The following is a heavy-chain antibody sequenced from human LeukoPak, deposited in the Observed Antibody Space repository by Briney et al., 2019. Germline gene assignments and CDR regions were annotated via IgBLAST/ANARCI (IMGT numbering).Heavy chain of an antibody. J-gene: IGHJ4*02. V-gene: IGHV1-2*02. CDR1: GYTFTSYD. CDR2: INPNSGGT. CDR3: ARRSGWHFDY. D-gene: IGHD6-19*01. Sequence: GASVKVSCKASGYTFTSYDVNWVRQAPGQGLEWMGWINPNSGGTNYAQKFQGRVTMTRDTSISTAYMELSRLRSDDTAVYYCARRSGWHFDYRGQGTLVTVSS.